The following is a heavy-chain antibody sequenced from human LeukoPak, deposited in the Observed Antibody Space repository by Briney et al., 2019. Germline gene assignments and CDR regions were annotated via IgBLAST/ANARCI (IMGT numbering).Heavy chain of an antibody. D-gene: IGHD5-18*01. J-gene: IGHJ4*02. Sequence: ASVKVSCKASGYTFTSYGISWVRQAPGQGLEWMGWISAYNGNTNYAQKLQGRVTMTTDTSTSTAYMELRSLRSDDTAVYYCARDSGVRTWIQLPIFDYWGQGTLVTVSS. CDR2: ISAYNGNT. V-gene: IGHV1-18*01. CDR3: ARDSGVRTWIQLPIFDY. CDR1: GYTFTSYG.